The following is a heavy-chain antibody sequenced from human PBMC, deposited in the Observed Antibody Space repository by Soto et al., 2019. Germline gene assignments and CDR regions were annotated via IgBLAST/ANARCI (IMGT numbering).Heavy chain of an antibody. V-gene: IGHV3-23*01. D-gene: IGHD1-26*01. CDR3: AKILYPQTPEWELPDY. CDR1: GFTFSSYA. CDR2: ISGSGGST. Sequence: GGSLRLSCAASGFTFSSYAMSWVRQAPGKGLEWVSAISGSGGSTYYADSVKGRFTISRDNSKNTLYLQMNSLRAEDTAVYYCAKILYPQTPEWELPDYWGQGTLVTVSS. J-gene: IGHJ4*02.